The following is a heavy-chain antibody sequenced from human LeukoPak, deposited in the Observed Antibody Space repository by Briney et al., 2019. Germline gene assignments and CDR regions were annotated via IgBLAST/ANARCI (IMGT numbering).Heavy chain of an antibody. CDR3: ARDLRDYYGSGSFTLWCYYYYYMDV. CDR1: GGSISSYY. V-gene: IGHV4-4*07. CDR2: IYTSGST. J-gene: IGHJ6*03. Sequence: SETLSLTCTVSGGSISSYYWSWIRQPAGKGLEWIGRIYTSGSTNYNPSLKSRVTMSVDTSKNQFSLKLSSVTAADTAVYYCARDLRDYYGSGSFTLWCYYYYYMDVWGKGTTVTISS. D-gene: IGHD3-10*01.